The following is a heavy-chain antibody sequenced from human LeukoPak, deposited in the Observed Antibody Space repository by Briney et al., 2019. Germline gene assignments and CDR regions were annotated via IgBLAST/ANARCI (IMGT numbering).Heavy chain of an antibody. V-gene: IGHV4-59*01. J-gene: IGHJ5*02. CDR1: GGSISSYY. Sequence: PSETLSLTCTVSGGSISSYYWSWIRQPPGKGLEWIGYIYYSGSTNYNPSLKSRVTISVDTSKNQFSLKLSSVTAADTAVYYCARHPNFGVVYNWFDPWGQGTLVTVSS. CDR2: IYYSGST. CDR3: ARHPNFGVVYNWFDP. D-gene: IGHD3-3*01.